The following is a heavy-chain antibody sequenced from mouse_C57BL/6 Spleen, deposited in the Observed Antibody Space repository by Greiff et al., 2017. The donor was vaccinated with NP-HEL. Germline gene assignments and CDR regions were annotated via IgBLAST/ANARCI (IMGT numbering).Heavy chain of an antibody. D-gene: IGHD3-2*02. CDR1: GYTFTSYW. J-gene: IGHJ4*01. Sequence: VQLQQPGAELVKPGASVKLSCKASGYTFTSYWMQWVKQRPGQGLEWIGEIDPSDSYTNYNQKFKGKATLTVDTSSSTAYMQLSSLTSEDSAVYYCARSGRGDYDAMDYWGQGTSVTVSS. V-gene: IGHV1-50*01. CDR2: IDPSDSYT. CDR3: ARSGRGDYDAMDY.